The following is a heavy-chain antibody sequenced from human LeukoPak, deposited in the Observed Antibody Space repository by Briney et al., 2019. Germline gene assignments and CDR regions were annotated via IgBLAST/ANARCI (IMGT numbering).Heavy chain of an antibody. Sequence: GGSLRLSCAASGFTFSSYSMSWVRQAPGKGLEWVSYISSRSATIYYADSVKGRFTISRDNAKNSLYLQMNSLRAEDTAVYYCARDPLSSSSFDLWGQGTLVTVSS. CDR1: GFTFSSYS. D-gene: IGHD6-13*01. J-gene: IGHJ4*02. CDR3: ARDPLSSSSFDL. CDR2: ISSRSATI. V-gene: IGHV3-48*01.